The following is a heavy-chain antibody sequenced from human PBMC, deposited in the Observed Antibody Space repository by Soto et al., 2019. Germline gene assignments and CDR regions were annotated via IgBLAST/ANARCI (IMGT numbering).Heavy chain of an antibody. J-gene: IGHJ5*02. CDR3: ARNEAMVRGAIKKQRKWLDH. CDR1: GGTFSSYA. V-gene: IGHV1-69*13. CDR2: IIPIFGTA. D-gene: IGHD3-10*01. Sequence: SVKVSCKASGGTFSSYAMIWVRHSPVQWLELMGGIIPIFGTANYAQKFQGRVTITADESTSTAYMELSSLRSEDTAVYYCARNEAMVRGAIKKQRKWLDHWGQGTLVTVSS.